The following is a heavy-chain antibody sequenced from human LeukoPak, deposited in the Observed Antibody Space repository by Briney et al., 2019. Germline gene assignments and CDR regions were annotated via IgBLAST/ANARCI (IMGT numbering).Heavy chain of an antibody. V-gene: IGHV3-23*01. CDR2: IGGSGGST. Sequence: HSGGSLRLSCAASGFTFSSYAMSWVRQASGKGLEWVSAIGGSGGSTYYADSVKGRFTISRDNSKNTLYLQMNSLRAEDTAVYYCAKYKLYSDAAPDAFDIWGQGTMVTVSS. J-gene: IGHJ3*02. CDR1: GFTFSSYA. D-gene: IGHD2-8*01. CDR3: AKYKLYSDAAPDAFDI.